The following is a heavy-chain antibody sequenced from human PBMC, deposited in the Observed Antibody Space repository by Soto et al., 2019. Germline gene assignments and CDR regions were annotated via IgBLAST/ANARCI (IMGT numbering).Heavy chain of an antibody. CDR2: INSDGSST. Sequence: EVQLVESGGGLVQPGGSLRLSCAASGFTFSSYWMHWVRQALGKGLVWVSRINSDGSSTSYADSVKGRFTISRDNAKNTLYLQMNSLRAEDTAVYYCARDQGVGSSSWYRPNYYYYGMDVWGQGTTVTVSS. D-gene: IGHD6-13*01. CDR1: GFTFSSYW. J-gene: IGHJ6*02. V-gene: IGHV3-74*01. CDR3: ARDQGVGSSSWYRPNYYYYGMDV.